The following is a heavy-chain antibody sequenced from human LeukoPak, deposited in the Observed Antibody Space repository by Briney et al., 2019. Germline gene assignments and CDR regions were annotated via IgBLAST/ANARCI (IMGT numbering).Heavy chain of an antibody. Sequence: PGGSLRLSCAASGFTFGSFWMTWVRQAPGKGLDWLGNINPDGSRINYVDSVKGRFTFSRDNAKNSLFLQMNSLRAEDTAVFYCARDSGYNAFDIWGQGRMVTVSS. CDR2: INPDGSRI. CDR3: ARDSGYNAFDI. J-gene: IGHJ3*02. CDR1: GFTFGSFW. V-gene: IGHV3-7*01. D-gene: IGHD5-12*01.